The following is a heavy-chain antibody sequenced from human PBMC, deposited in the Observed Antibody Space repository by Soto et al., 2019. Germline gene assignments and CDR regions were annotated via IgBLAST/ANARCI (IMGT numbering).Heavy chain of an antibody. Sequence: GESLKISCKGSGYSFTSYWIGWVRQMPGKGLEWMGIIYPGDSDTRYSPSFQGQVTISADKSISTAYLQWSSLKASDTAMYYCARQEIYDFWSGYDAFDIWGQGTMVTVSS. V-gene: IGHV5-51*01. CDR3: ARQEIYDFWSGYDAFDI. J-gene: IGHJ3*02. CDR2: IYPGDSDT. D-gene: IGHD3-3*01. CDR1: GYSFTSYW.